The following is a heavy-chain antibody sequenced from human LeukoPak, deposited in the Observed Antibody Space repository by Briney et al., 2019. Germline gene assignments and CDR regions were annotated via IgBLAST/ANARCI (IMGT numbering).Heavy chain of an antibody. CDR3: ANTWRHYYDSSGNPAWDI. J-gene: IGHJ3*02. CDR2: ISGSGGST. V-gene: IGHV3-23*01. Sequence: GGSLRLSCAASGFTFSSYGMNWVRQAPGKGLEWVSAISGSGGSTYYADSVKGRFTISRDNSKNTLYLQMNSLRAEDTAVYYCANTWRHYYDSSGNPAWDIWGQGTMVTVSS. CDR1: GFTFSSYG. D-gene: IGHD3-22*01.